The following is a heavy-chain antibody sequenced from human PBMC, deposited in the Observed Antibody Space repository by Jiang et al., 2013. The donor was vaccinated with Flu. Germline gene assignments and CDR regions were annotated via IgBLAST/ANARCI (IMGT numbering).Heavy chain of an antibody. CDR1: GFTFSSYG. CDR3: ARDETAFDY. V-gene: IGHV3-33*01. CDR2: IWYGGSNK. Sequence: AASGFTFSSYGMHWVRQAPGKGLEWVAVIWYGGSNKYYADSVKGRFTISRDNSKNTLYLQMNSLRAEDTAVYYCARDETAFDYWGQGTLVTVSS. J-gene: IGHJ4*02.